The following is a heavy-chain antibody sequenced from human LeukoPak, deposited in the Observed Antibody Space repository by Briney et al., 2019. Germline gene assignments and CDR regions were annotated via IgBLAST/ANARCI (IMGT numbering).Heavy chain of an antibody. CDR3: VRGASHLAY. CDR2: VSRSGAYA. CDR1: GFIFQNFD. J-gene: IGHJ4*02. Sequence: GGSLRLSCAASGFIFQNFDMTWVRQAPGKGLEWVSSVSRSGAYAHYADSVRGRFTISRDNSNNTLFLQMNSLRGDDTAVYYCVRGASHLAYWGQGTLVTASS. V-gene: IGHV3-23*01.